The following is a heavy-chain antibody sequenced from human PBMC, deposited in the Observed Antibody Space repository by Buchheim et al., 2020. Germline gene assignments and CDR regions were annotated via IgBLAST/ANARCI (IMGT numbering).Heavy chain of an antibody. CDR1: GGSISSYY. D-gene: IGHD3-22*01. Sequence: QVQLQESGPGLVKPSETLSLTCTVSGGSISSYYWSWIQQPPGKGLEWIGYIYYSGSTNYNPSLKSRVTISVDTSKNQFSLKLSSVTAADTAVYYCARQGYYYDSSGYYPSNYYYYYGMDVWGQGTT. CDR2: IYYSGST. CDR3: ARQGYYYDSSGYYPSNYYYYYGMDV. J-gene: IGHJ6*02. V-gene: IGHV4-59*01.